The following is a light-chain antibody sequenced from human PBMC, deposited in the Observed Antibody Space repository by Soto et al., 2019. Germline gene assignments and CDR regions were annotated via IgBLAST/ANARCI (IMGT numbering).Light chain of an antibody. J-gene: IGKJ2*03. Sequence: DIQLTQSPSFLSASVGDRVTVSCRASQDINTYLAWFQQKPGKVPQLLVYPASTLQDGVPSRISARGLETQFTLTKNTLQPDDFATYYCQRLLASPFRFGQGTK. CDR1: QDINTY. CDR2: PAS. V-gene: IGKV1-9*01. CDR3: QRLLASPFR.